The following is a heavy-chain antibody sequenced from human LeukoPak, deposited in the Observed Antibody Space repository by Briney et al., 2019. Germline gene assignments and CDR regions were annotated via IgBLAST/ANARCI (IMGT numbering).Heavy chain of an antibody. D-gene: IGHD3-22*01. CDR1: GYSISSSYY. J-gene: IGHJ3*02. CDR2: IYHSGST. CDR3: PRAPKGITMIVSPAFDI. Sequence: SETLSLTCAVSGYSISSSYYWGWIRQPPGKGLEWIGSIYHSGSTYYNPSLKSRVTISVDTSKNQFSLKLSAVTAADTAVYYYPRAPKGITMIVSPAFDIWGQGTMVTVSS. V-gene: IGHV4-38-2*01.